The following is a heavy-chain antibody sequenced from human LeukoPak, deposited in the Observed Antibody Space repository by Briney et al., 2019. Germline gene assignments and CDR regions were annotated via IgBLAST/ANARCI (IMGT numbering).Heavy chain of an antibody. Sequence: SETLSLTCTVSGGSISSDSCHWGWIRQPPGKGLEWIGSIYYSGDTNYNPSLKSRVTMSVVTSKNQFSLKLSSVTAADTAVYYCARSASMLLEWSPAHFDYWGQGTLVTVSS. CDR2: IYYSGDT. J-gene: IGHJ4*02. CDR1: GGSISSDSCH. V-gene: IGHV4-39*07. CDR3: ARSASMLLEWSPAHFDY. D-gene: IGHD3-3*01.